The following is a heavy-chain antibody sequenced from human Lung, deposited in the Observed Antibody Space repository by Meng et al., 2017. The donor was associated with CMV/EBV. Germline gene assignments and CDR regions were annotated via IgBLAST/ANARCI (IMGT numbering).Heavy chain of an antibody. Sequence: GESLKISCAASGFIFGRYAMNWVRQAPGEGLEWVSVICSGYGSTYYADSVGGRFTISRDNSRKTLYLQMNGLRAEDTAVYYCVRDGCHCSSNSCYRQNFTYDLDVWGHGTTVNVSS. J-gene: IGHJ6*02. CDR1: GFIFGRYA. D-gene: IGHD2-2*02. CDR3: VRDGCHCSSNSCYRQNFTYDLDV. V-gene: IGHV3-23*03. CDR2: ICSGYGST.